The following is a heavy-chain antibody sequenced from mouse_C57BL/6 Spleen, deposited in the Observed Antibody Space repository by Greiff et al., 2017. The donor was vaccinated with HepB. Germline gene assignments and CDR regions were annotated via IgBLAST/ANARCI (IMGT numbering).Heavy chain of an antibody. D-gene: IGHD2-3*01. CDR2: IDPNSGGT. CDR3: ARGDDGYHWYFDV. V-gene: IGHV1-72*01. J-gene: IGHJ1*03. CDR1: GYTFTSYW. Sequence: QSCKASGYTFTSYWMHWVKQRPGRGLEWIGRIDPNSGGTKYNEKFKSKATLTVDKPSSTAYMQLSSLTSEDSAVYYCARGDDGYHWYFDVWGTGTTVTVSS.